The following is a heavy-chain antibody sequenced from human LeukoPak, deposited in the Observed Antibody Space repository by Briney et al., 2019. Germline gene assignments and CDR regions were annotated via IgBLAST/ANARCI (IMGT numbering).Heavy chain of an antibody. CDR3: ARRIDYYGSWRGGNWFDP. D-gene: IGHD3-10*01. CDR2: IYPGDSDT. J-gene: IGHJ5*02. CDR1: GYSFTSYW. V-gene: IGHV5-51*01. Sequence: GESLKISCKGSGYSFTSYWIGWVRQMPGKGLEWTGIIYPGDSDTRYSPSFQGQVTISADKSISTAYLQWSSLKASDTAMYYCARRIDYYGSWRGGNWFDPWRQGTLVTVSS.